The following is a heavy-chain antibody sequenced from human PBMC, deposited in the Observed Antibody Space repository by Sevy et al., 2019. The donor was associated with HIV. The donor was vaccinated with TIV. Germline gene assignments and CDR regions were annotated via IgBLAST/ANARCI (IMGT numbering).Heavy chain of an antibody. V-gene: IGHV1-18*01. D-gene: IGHD2-2*01. Sequence: ASVKVSCKASGYTFTSYGISWVRQAPGQGLEWMGWISAYNGNTNYAQKLQGRVTMTTDTSTSTAYMELRSLRSDDTAVYYCARDRRYCSSTSCPTDVVSWFDPWGQGTLVTVSS. CDR3: ARDRRYCSSTSCPTDVVSWFDP. J-gene: IGHJ5*02. CDR2: ISAYNGNT. CDR1: GYTFTSYG.